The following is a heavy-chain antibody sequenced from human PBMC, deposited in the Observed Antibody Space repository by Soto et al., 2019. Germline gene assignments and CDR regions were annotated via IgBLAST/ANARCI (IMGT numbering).Heavy chain of an antibody. V-gene: IGHV4-39*01. CDR3: VRGLGSYQEVPGDY. CDR1: GDSISCDTYF. D-gene: IGHD1-26*01. CDR2: MFYRGST. Sequence: SETLSLTCTVSGDSISCDTYFWGWIRQPPGKGLEWIGNMFYRGSTYYNPSLKSRVSVVVDTSKNQFSLRLSSMTAADTAVYYCVRGLGSYQEVPGDYWGQGTLVTVSS. J-gene: IGHJ4*02.